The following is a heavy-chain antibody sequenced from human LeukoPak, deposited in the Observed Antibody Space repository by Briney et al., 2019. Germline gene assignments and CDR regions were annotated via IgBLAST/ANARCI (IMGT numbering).Heavy chain of an antibody. J-gene: IGHJ5*02. CDR1: GFIFSDSA. Sequence: PGGSLRLSCVASGFIFSDSAIHWVRQSSEKGLEWISNIDKESNLYATALAASVKGRSTVSRDDTKNTAYLHMNSLKTEETALYYCTRDSGTYNWFDRWGQGTLVTVS. V-gene: IGHV3-73*01. CDR3: TRDSGTYNWFDR. CDR2: IDKESNLYAT. D-gene: IGHD1-26*01.